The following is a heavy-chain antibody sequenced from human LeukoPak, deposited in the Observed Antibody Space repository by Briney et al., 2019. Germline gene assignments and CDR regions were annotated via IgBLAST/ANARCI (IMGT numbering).Heavy chain of an antibody. CDR1: GFTLSSYW. D-gene: IGHD3-10*01. CDR2: IKPDGSKE. CDR3: AGLLRGAPIGSWFDP. V-gene: IGHV3-7*03. J-gene: IGHJ5*02. Sequence: GGSLRLSCAASGFTLSSYWMTWVRQAPGKGLEWVAKIKPDGSKEYYVDSVKGRFTISRDNAKNSLYLQMNSLRAEDTAVYYCAGLLRGAPIGSWFDPWGQGTLVTVSS.